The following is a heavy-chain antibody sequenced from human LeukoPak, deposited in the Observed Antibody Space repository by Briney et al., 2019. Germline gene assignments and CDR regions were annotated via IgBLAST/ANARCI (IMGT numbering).Heavy chain of an antibody. CDR2: INSKSGDT. CDR1: GYTFTDYY. V-gene: IGHV1-2*02. J-gene: IGHJ3*02. CDR3: ARDDGQSSTNALDI. D-gene: IGHD4-11*01. Sequence: GASVKVSCKASGYTFTDYYMHWVRQAPGQGLEWMGWINSKSGDTRYAQKFQGRVTMTRDTSIATVYMDLSRLTSDDTAVYYCARDDGQSSTNALDIWGEGTMVTASS.